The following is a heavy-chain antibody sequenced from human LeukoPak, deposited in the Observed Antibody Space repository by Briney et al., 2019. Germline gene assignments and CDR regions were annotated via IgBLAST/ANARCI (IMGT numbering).Heavy chain of an antibody. CDR2: INMDGSTT. J-gene: IGHJ4*02. D-gene: IGHD2/OR15-2a*01. V-gene: IGHV3-74*01. CDR1: GFTFSNYW. CDR3: AREYGQNTPHFDY. Sequence: PGGSLRHSCTASGFTFSNYWMHWVRQAPGKGLVWVSRINMDGSTTTYADPVKGRFTISRDNAKNTLYLQMNSLRAEDTAVFYCAREYGQNTPHFDYWGQGTLVTVSS.